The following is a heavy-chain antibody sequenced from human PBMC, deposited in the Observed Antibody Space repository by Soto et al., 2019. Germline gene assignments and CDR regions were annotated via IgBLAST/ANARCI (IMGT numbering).Heavy chain of an antibody. CDR1: GFTVSRKY. D-gene: IGHD4-17*01. V-gene: IGHV3-66*01. Sequence: EVQLVESGGGLVQPGGSLRLSCAASGFTVSRKYMSWVRQAPGKGLEWVSVIYSGGSTYYADSVKGRFTISRDNSKNTLYLQMNTLSAEDTAVYYCASRTSGDYPYFDYWGQGTPVTVSS. CDR3: ASRTSGDYPYFDY. J-gene: IGHJ4*02. CDR2: IYSGGST.